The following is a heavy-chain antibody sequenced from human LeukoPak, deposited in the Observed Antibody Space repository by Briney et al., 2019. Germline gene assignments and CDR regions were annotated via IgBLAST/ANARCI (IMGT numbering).Heavy chain of an antibody. J-gene: IGHJ3*02. CDR2: ISRSGSTK. D-gene: IGHD3-16*01. CDR3: ARVGAVGGVFRAFDI. V-gene: IGHV3-11*04. Sequence: PGGSLRLSCAASGFTFSDYNMRWIRQAPGKGLEWVSSISRSGSTKYYADSVKGRFTISRDNSKNTLYLQMNSLRAEDTAVYYCARVGAVGGVFRAFDIWGQGTMVTVSS. CDR1: GFTFSDYN.